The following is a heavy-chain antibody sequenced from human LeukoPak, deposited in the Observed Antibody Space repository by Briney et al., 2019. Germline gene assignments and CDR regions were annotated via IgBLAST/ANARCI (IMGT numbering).Heavy chain of an antibody. CDR3: ARDRERTVTTTFFDY. CDR1: GGSISSSSYY. D-gene: IGHD4-17*01. V-gene: IGHV4-39*07. Sequence: PSETLSLTCTVSGGSISSSSYYWGWIRQPPGKGLEWIGSIYYSGSTYYNPSLKSRVTISVDTSKNQFSLKLGSVTAADTAVYYCARDRERTVTTTFFDYWGQGTLVTVSS. J-gene: IGHJ4*02. CDR2: IYYSGST.